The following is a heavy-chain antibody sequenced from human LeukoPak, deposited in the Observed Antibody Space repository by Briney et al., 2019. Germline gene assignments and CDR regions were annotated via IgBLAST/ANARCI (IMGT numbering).Heavy chain of an antibody. J-gene: IGHJ4*02. D-gene: IGHD2-2*01. Sequence: SETLSLTCTVSGGSISSYYWSWIRQPPGKGLEWIGYIYYSGSTNYNPSLKSRVTISVDTSKNQFSLKLSSVTAADTAVYYCASSSTSWGLTYYFDYWGQGTLVTVSS. CDR1: GGSISSYY. CDR3: ASSSTSWGLTYYFDY. V-gene: IGHV4-59*01. CDR2: IYYSGST.